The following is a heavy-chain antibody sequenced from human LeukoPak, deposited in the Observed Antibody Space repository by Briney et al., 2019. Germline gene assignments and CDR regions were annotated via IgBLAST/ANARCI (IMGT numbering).Heavy chain of an antibody. V-gene: IGHV5-51*01. J-gene: IGHJ4*02. Sequence: GESLKISCKGFEYNLTNYWIGWVRQMPGKGLEWMGIIYPGDSHTIYSPSFQGQVTISADKSINTAYLQWSSLKASDTAMYFCATSESQTKFDYWGQGTQVIVSS. CDR3: ATSESQTKFDY. CDR2: IYPGDSHT. D-gene: IGHD1/OR15-1a*01. CDR1: EYNLTNYW.